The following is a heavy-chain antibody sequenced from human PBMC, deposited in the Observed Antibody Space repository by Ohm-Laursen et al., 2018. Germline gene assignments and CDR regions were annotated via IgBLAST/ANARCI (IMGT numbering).Heavy chain of an antibody. CDR2: ILSSSSTI. CDR3: ARGIAATGTSHFDY. Sequence: SLRLSCATSGFTFSTYSMNWVRQAPGKGLEWISYILSSSSTIYYADSVKGRFTISRDNAKNSLYLQMNSLRAEDTAVYYCARGIAATGTSHFDYWGQGTLVTVFS. V-gene: IGHV3-48*01. J-gene: IGHJ4*02. D-gene: IGHD6-25*01. CDR1: GFTFSTYS.